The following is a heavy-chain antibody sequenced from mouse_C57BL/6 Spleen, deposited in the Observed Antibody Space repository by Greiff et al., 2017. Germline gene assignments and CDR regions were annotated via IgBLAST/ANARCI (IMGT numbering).Heavy chain of an antibody. J-gene: IGHJ1*03. CDR3: AKIYDYGSSYCYFEV. Sequence: VQLQQPGAELVKPGASVKLSCKASGYTFTSYWMHWVKQRPGQGLEWIGMIHPNSGSTNYNEKFKSKATLTVDKSSSTAYMQLSSLTSEDSAVYYIAKIYDYGSSYCYFEVWGTGTTVTASS. D-gene: IGHD1-1*01. CDR1: GYTFTSYW. CDR2: IHPNSGST. V-gene: IGHV1-64*01.